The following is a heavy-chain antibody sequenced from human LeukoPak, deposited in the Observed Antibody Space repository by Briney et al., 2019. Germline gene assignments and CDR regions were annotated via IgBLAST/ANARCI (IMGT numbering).Heavy chain of an antibody. CDR3: ARAHWNYVSG. Sequence: SETLSLTCAVYGGSFSGYYWSWIRQPPGKGLEWIGEINHSGSTNYNPSLKSRVTISVDTSKNQFSLKLSSVTAADTAVYYCARAHWNYVSGWGQGTLVTVSS. J-gene: IGHJ4*02. CDR1: GGSFSGYY. CDR2: INHSGST. V-gene: IGHV4-34*01. D-gene: IGHD1-7*01.